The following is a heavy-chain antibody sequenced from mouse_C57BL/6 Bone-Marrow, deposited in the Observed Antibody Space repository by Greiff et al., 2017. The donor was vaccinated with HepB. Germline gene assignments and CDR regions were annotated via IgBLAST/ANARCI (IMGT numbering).Heavy chain of an antibody. D-gene: IGHD4-1*01. Sequence: QVQLQQPGAELVMPGASVKLSCKASGYTFTSYWMHWVKQRPGQGLEWIGEIDPSDSYTNYNQKFKGMSTLTVDKSSSTAYMQLSSLTSEDSAVYYCARTGGNWYFDVWGTGTTVTVSS. V-gene: IGHV1-69*01. CDR3: ARTGGNWYFDV. J-gene: IGHJ1*03. CDR1: GYTFTSYW. CDR2: IDPSDSYT.